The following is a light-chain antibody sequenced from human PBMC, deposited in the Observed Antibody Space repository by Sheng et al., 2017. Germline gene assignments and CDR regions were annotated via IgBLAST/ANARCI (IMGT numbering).Light chain of an antibody. Sequence: QSALTQPASVSGSPGQSITISCTGTSSDVGSYNLVSWYQQHPGKVPKLIIYEGSERPSGVSNRFSGSKSGNTASLTISGLQAEDEAGYSCCSYAGSNNLYVFGTGTKVTVL. V-gene: IGLV2-23*01. CDR3: CSYAGSNNLYV. J-gene: IGLJ1*01. CDR2: EGS. CDR1: SSDVGSYNL.